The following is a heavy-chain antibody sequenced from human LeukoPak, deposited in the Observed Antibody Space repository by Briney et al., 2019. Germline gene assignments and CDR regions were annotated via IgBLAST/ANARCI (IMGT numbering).Heavy chain of an antibody. J-gene: IGHJ6*03. CDR2: INHSGST. Sequence: SETLSLTCAVYGGSFSGYYWSWIRHPPGKGLEWMGEINHSGSTNYNPSLKSRVTISVDTSKNQFSLKLSSVTAADTAVYYCARGQGLAWGYYYYYMDVRGKGTTVTVSS. D-gene: IGHD6-19*01. CDR1: GGSFSGYY. CDR3: ARGQGLAWGYYYYYMDV. V-gene: IGHV4-34*01.